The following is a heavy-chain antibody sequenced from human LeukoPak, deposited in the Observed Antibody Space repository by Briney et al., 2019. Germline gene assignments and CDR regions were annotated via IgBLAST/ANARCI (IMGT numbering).Heavy chain of an antibody. J-gene: IGHJ6*02. D-gene: IGHD2-15*01. V-gene: IGHV1-2*02. CDR3: ARDGGYYYMDV. CDR2: IKPNSGDT. CDR1: GYTFTANY. Sequence: ASVKVSCKASGYTFTANYMHWVRQAPGQGLEWMGWIKPNSGDTNYAQEFQGRVIMTRGTSINTAYMELSWLRSDDTAVYYCARDGGYYYMDVWGQGTTVTVSS.